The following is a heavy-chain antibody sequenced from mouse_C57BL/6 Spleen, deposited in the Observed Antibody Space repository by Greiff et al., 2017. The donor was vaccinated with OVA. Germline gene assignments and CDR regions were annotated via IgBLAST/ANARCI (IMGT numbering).Heavy chain of an antibody. CDR2: IYPGDGDT. J-gene: IGHJ4*01. Sequence: VHLVESGPELVKPGASVKISCKASGYAFSSSWMNWVKQRPGKGLEWIGRIYPGDGDTNYNGKFKGKATLTADKSSSTAYMQLSSLTSEDSAVYFCARVVDYAMDYWGQGTSVTVSS. D-gene: IGHD1-1*01. CDR3: ARVVDYAMDY. V-gene: IGHV1-82*01. CDR1: GYAFSSSW.